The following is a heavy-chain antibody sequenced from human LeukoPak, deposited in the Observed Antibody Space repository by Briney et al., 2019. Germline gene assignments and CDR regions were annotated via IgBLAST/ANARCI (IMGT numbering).Heavy chain of an antibody. Sequence: ASVKVSCKASGYTFTSYGISWVRQAPGQGREWMGWISAYNGNTNYTQKLQGRVTMTTDTSTSTAYMELRSLRSDDTAVYYCARDWKSGSGGYLDYWGQGTLVTVSS. CDR1: GYTFTSYG. CDR2: ISAYNGNT. V-gene: IGHV1-18*01. D-gene: IGHD3-22*01. J-gene: IGHJ4*02. CDR3: ARDWKSGSGGYLDY.